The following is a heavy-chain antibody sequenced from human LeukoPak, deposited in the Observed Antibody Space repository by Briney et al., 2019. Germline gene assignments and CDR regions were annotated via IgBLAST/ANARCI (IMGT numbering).Heavy chain of an antibody. D-gene: IGHD3-16*01. Sequence: TGGSLRLSCAASGFTFSSYGMSWVRQPPGKGLEWVSGIRGSGSNTDYVGSVKGRFAVSRDNSKNTLYLQMNSLRAEDTAVYYCAKGLRELWGDAFDMWGQGTMVTVSS. CDR3: AKGLRELWGDAFDM. V-gene: IGHV3-23*01. J-gene: IGHJ3*02. CDR1: GFTFSSYG. CDR2: IRGSGSNT.